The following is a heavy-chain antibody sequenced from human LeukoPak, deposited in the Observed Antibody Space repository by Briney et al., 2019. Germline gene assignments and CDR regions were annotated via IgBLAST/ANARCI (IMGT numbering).Heavy chain of an antibody. CDR3: AQSGSGWFFYFGS. D-gene: IGHD6-19*01. CDR2: ITWNWATL. J-gene: IGHJ4*02. V-gene: IGHV3-9*01. Sequence: GRSLRLFCAASGFTFDDYAMHWVRQAPGKGLEEVSGITWNWATLACADAVKGRFTIYRYNAKNSLFLKMHSLRTAATDLYYCAQSGSGWFFYFGSWGQGTMVSVSS. CDR1: GFTFDDYA.